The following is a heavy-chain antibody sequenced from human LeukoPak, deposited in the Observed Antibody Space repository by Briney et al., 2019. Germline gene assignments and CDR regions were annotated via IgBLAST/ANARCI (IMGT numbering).Heavy chain of an antibody. V-gene: IGHV3-23*01. J-gene: IGHJ4*02. Sequence: GGSLRLSCAASEFTFSSYAMSWVRQAPGKGXXXXXAISGSGGSTYYADSVKGRFTISRDNSKNTLYLQMNSLRAEDTAVYYCAKVLWFGESTFLDYWGQGTLVTVSS. CDR1: EFTFSSYA. CDR3: AKVLWFGESTFLDY. D-gene: IGHD3-10*01. CDR2: ISGSGGST.